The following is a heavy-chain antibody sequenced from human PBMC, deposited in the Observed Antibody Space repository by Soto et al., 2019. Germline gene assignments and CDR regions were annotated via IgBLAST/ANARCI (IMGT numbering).Heavy chain of an antibody. J-gene: IGHJ6*02. CDR2: INHSGST. CDR3: ARGHYYYYGMDV. Sequence: SETLSLTCAVYGGSFSGYYWSWIRQPPGKGLEWIGEINHSGSTNYNPSLKSRVTISVDTSKNQFSLKLSSVTAADTAVYYCARGHYYYYGMDVWGQGTTVTVSS. CDR1: GGSFSGYY. V-gene: IGHV4-34*01.